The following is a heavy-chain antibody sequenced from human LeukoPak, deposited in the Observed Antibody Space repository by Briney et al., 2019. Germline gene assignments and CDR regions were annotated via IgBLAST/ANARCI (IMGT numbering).Heavy chain of an antibody. Sequence: QAGGSLRLSCAVSGFTFSSYWMSWVRQAPGKGLEWVANIKQDGSEKYYVDSVKGRFTISRDNAKNSLYLQMNSLRAEDTAVYYCASVTYYDFWSGYPDAFDIWGQGTMVTVSS. V-gene: IGHV3-7*01. CDR3: ASVTYYDFWSGYPDAFDI. CDR2: IKQDGSEK. D-gene: IGHD3-3*01. CDR1: GFTFSSYW. J-gene: IGHJ3*02.